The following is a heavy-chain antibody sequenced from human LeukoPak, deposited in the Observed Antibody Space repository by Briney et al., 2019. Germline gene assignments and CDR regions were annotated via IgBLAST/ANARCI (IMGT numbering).Heavy chain of an antibody. CDR1: GFFFSDYW. CDR2: INQDGSEK. Sequence: GGSLRLSCAASGFFFSDYWRAWVRQAPGKGLEWVANINQDGSEKYYVASVNGRFIISRDNAQNSLSLHMDRLRAEDTAVYYCARGRGSFDIWGQGTMVTVSS. D-gene: IGHD3-10*01. V-gene: IGHV3-7*01. J-gene: IGHJ3*02. CDR3: ARGRGSFDI.